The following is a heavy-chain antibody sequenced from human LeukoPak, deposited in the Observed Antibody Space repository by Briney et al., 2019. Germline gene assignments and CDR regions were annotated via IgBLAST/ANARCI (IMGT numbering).Heavy chain of an antibody. V-gene: IGHV5-51*01. CDR2: IFPGDSDT. CDR1: GYSFPAYW. J-gene: IGHJ2*01. D-gene: IGHD7-27*01. Sequence: GESLKISCKGSGYSFPAYWIGWVRQMPGKGLEWMGIIFPGDSDTRYSPSFQGQVTISADKSISTAYLQWSSLKASDTAMYYCARQRSWGADWYFDLWGRGTLVTVSS. CDR3: ARQRSWGADWYFDL.